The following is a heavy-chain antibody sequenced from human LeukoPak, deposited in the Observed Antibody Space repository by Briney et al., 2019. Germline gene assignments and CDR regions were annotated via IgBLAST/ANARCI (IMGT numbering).Heavy chain of an antibody. J-gene: IGHJ5*02. CDR1: GGSISSYY. CDR2: IYYSGSS. V-gene: IGHV4-59*01. CDR3: ARGIVVPAARFDP. D-gene: IGHD2-2*01. Sequence: SEXLSXTCTVSGGSISSYYWSWLRQPPGKGLEGIGYIYYSGSSNYNPSLKSRVTISVDTSKNQFSLKLSSVTAADTAVYYCARGIVVPAARFDPWGQGTLVTVSS.